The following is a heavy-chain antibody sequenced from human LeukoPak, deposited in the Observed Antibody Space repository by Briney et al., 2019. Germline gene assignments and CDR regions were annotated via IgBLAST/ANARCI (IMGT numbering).Heavy chain of an antibody. CDR1: GFTFSNYA. V-gene: IGHV3-30*04. CDR3: ARGFRVVRGVIRTYYYYYGMDV. Sequence: PGGSLRLSCAASGFTFSNYAMHWVRQAPGKGPEWVALISYDGSNKYYADSVKGRFTISRDNSKNTLYLQMNSLRAEDTAVYYCARGFRVVRGVIRTYYYYYGMDVWGQGTTVTVSS. CDR2: ISYDGSNK. D-gene: IGHD3-10*01. J-gene: IGHJ6*02.